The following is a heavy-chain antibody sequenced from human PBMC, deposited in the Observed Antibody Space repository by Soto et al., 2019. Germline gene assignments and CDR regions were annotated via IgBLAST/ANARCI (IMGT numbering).Heavy chain of an antibody. J-gene: IGHJ4*02. Sequence: QVQLVQSGAEVKKPGASVKVSCKASGYTFTSYGISWVRQAPGQGLEWMGWIRAYNGNTNYAQKLQGRVTMTTDTSTSTAYKELRSLRSDDTAVYYCARHGDYYASSGSRGMDYWGQGTLVTVSS. CDR1: GYTFTSYG. V-gene: IGHV1-18*01. CDR3: ARHGDYYASSGSRGMDY. CDR2: IRAYNGNT. D-gene: IGHD3-22*01.